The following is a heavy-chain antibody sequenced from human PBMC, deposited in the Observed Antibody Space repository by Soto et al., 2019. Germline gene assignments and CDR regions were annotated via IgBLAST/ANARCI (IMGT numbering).Heavy chain of an antibody. CDR1: GYTFTRYT. D-gene: IGHD2-2*01. J-gene: IGHJ5*02. CDR2: INPDNGNT. CDR3: ARGIGTDQLDP. V-gene: IGHV1-3*01. Sequence: ASVKVSCKASGYTFTRYTMNWVRQAPGQRLEWMGWINPDNGNTKSSQKFQDRVIITRDTSASTAYMDLSSLRSEDTAVYYCARGIGTDQLDPWGQGTLVTVYS.